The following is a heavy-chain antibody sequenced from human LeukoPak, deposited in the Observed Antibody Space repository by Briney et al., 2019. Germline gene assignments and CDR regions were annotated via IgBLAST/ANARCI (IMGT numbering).Heavy chain of an antibody. J-gene: IGHJ4*02. Sequence: ASVKVSCKASGGTFSSYAISWVRQAPGQGLEWMGGIIPIFGTANYAQKFQGRVTITTDESTSTAYRELSSLRPEDTAVYYCIRSPYYWGQGTLVTVSS. CDR2: IIPIFGTA. CDR3: IRSPYY. CDR1: GGTFSSYA. V-gene: IGHV1-69*05.